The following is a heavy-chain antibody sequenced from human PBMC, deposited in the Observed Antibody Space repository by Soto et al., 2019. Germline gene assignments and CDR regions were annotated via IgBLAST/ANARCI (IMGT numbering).Heavy chain of an antibody. CDR1: GGSISSSSYY. J-gene: IGHJ4*02. D-gene: IGHD3-10*01. CDR3: ANSGVSGSYTPYYFDY. CDR2: IYYSGST. V-gene: IGHV4-39*01. Sequence: QLQLQESGPGLVKPSETLSLTYTVSGGSISSSSYYWGWIRQPPGKGLEWIGSIYYSGSTYYNPALKSRVTISVDTSKNQFAMKLSSVTAADTAVYYGANSGVSGSYTPYYFDYWGQGTLVTVSS.